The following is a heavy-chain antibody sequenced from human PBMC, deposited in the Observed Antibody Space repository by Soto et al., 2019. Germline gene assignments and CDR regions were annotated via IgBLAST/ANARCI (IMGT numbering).Heavy chain of an antibody. V-gene: IGHV4-39*01. CDR1: GGSISSSSYY. Sequence: RSLTCTVSGGSISSSSYYWGWIRQPPGKGLEWIGSIYYSGSTYYNPSLKSRVTISVDTSKNQFSLKLSSVTAADTAVYYCARQFRKTIDYWGQGTLVTVSS. CDR3: ARQFRKTIDY. CDR2: IYYSGST. J-gene: IGHJ4*02.